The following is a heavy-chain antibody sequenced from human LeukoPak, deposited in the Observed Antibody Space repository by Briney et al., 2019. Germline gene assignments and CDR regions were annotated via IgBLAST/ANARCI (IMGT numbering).Heavy chain of an antibody. V-gene: IGHV1-2*02. Sequence: ASVKVSCKASGYTFTGYYMHWVRQAPGQGLEWMGWINPNSGGTNYAQKFQGRVTMTRDTSISTAYMELSRLRSDDTAVYYCARDRLRYCSGGSCYPGGYWGQGTLVTVSS. CDR3: ARDRLRYCSGGSCYPGGY. CDR1: GYTFTGYY. D-gene: IGHD2-15*01. J-gene: IGHJ4*02. CDR2: INPNSGGT.